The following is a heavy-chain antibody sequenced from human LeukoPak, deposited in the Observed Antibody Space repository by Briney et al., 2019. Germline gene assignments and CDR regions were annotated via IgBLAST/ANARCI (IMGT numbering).Heavy chain of an antibody. D-gene: IGHD6-19*01. CDR3: ARAEVIAVAHFDY. CDR1: GFTFSTYF. Sequence: PGGSLRLSCAASGFTFSTYFMHWVRQAPGKGLEWVADIASDGSHTFYVESVKGRFTISRDNSKNTLYLQMNSLRAEDTAVYFCARAEVIAVAHFDYWGQGTLVTVSS. CDR2: IASDGSHT. V-gene: IGHV3-30-3*01. J-gene: IGHJ4*02.